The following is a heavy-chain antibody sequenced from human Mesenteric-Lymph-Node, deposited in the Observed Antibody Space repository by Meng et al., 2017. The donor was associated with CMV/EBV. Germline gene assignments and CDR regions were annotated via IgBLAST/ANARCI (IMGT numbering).Heavy chain of an antibody. V-gene: IGHV4-4*02. CDR2: IYHSGST. D-gene: IGHD3-3*01. Sequence: CDVSGGSISSRNWWSWVRQPPGKGLEWIGEIYHSGSTNYNPSLKSRVTISVDKSKNQFSLKLNSVTAADTAVYYCATWRPRAGVDYWGQGTLVTVSS. CDR3: ATWRPRAGVDY. CDR1: GGSISSRNW. J-gene: IGHJ4*02.